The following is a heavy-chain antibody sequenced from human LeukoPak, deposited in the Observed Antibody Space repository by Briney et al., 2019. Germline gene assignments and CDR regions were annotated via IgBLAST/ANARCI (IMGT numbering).Heavy chain of an antibody. V-gene: IGHV1-58*02. CDR1: GFTFATST. CDR3: AATLTVTTGSTYYGMDI. J-gene: IGHJ6*02. Sequence: ASVKVSCKASGFTFATSTMQWVRQARGQRLEWMGWIVVGSGHTNYAQKFQQRVTITRDMSTCTAYIYLSSLTSEDTALYYCAATLTVTTGSTYYGMDIWGQGTTVTVSS. D-gene: IGHD4-17*01. CDR2: IVVGSGHT.